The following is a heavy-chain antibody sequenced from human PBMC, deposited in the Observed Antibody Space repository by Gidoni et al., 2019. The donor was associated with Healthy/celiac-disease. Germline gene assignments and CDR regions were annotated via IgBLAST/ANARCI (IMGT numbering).Heavy chain of an antibody. CDR1: GLTFSSYG. D-gene: IGHD4-17*01. CDR3: AKANYGGNSDTFDY. V-gene: IGHV3-30*18. J-gene: IGHJ4*02. Sequence: QAQLVESGGGVVQPGRSLRLSCAASGLTFSSYGMHWVRQAPGKGLEWVAVLSYDGSNKYYADSVKGRFTISRDNSKNTLYLQMNSLRAEDTAVYYCAKANYGGNSDTFDYWGQGTLVTVSS. CDR2: LSYDGSNK.